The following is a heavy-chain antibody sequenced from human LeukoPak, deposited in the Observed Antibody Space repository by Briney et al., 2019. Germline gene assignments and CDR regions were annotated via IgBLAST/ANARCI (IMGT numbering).Heavy chain of an antibody. CDR1: GGTFSSYA. CDR3: ARETSQTGAHYMDV. D-gene: IGHD3-10*01. V-gene: IGHV1-69*13. J-gene: IGHJ6*03. Sequence: SVKVSCKASGGTFSSYAISWVRQAPGQGLEWMGGIIPIFGTANYAQKFQGRVTITADESTSTAYMELSSLRSEDTAVYYCARETSQTGAHYMDVWGKGTTITISS. CDR2: IIPIFGTA.